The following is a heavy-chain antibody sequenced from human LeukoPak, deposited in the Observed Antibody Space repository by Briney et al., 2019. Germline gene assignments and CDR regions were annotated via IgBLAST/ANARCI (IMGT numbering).Heavy chain of an antibody. Sequence: PSETLSLTCAVYGGSFSGYYWSWIRQPPGKGLEWIGYIYYSGSTNYNPSLKSRVTISVDTSKNQFSLKLSSVTAADTAVYHCARGPSSSWYYFDYWGQGTLVTVSS. CDR3: ARGPSSSWYYFDY. V-gene: IGHV4-59*01. J-gene: IGHJ4*02. CDR1: GGSFSGYY. CDR2: IYYSGST. D-gene: IGHD6-13*01.